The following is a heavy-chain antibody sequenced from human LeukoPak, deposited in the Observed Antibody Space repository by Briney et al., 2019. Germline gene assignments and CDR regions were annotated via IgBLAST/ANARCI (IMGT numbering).Heavy chain of an antibody. Sequence: SETLSLTCTVSGGSISSGNYYWSWIRQPAGKGLEWIGRVYRTGSTNYNPSLESRVTMSIDTSKNQFSLKGSSVTAADTAVYYCARSLGSTSDWAPIPHYYCMDVWGKGTTVTVSS. CDR1: GGSISSGNYY. D-gene: IGHD1-26*01. CDR3: ARSLGSTSDWAPIPHYYCMDV. J-gene: IGHJ6*03. CDR2: VYRTGST. V-gene: IGHV4-61*02.